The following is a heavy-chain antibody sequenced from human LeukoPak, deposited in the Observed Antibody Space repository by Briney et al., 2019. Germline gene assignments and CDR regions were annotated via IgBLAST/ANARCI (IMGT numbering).Heavy chain of an antibody. D-gene: IGHD6-19*01. Sequence: PSETLSLTXTVSGGSISDYYWSWIRQTAGKGLEWIGRIYTSGSTNYNPSLKSRVTMSVDTSKNQFSLKLSSVTAADTAVYYCARDRHGMSVSDYFDYWGQGTLVTVSS. CDR2: IYTSGST. CDR3: ARDRHGMSVSDYFDY. CDR1: GGSISDYY. J-gene: IGHJ4*02. V-gene: IGHV4-4*07.